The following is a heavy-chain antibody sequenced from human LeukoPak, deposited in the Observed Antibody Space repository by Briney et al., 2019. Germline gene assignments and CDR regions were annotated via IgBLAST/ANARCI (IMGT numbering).Heavy chain of an antibody. J-gene: IGHJ4*02. D-gene: IGHD6-19*01. Sequence: ASVKVSCKVSLYTLTELSMHWVGQSPGKELGWMGGFDPEDGETIYARKFQGRVTMTEDTSTDTAYMELSSLRSEDTAVYYCATVEYSSGWYFTGEYYFDYWGQGTLVTVSS. CDR1: LYTLTELS. CDR3: ATVEYSSGWYFTGEYYFDY. V-gene: IGHV1-24*01. CDR2: FDPEDGET.